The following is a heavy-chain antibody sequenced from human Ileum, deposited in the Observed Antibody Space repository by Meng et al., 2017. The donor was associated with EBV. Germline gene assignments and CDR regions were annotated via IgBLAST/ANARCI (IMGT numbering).Heavy chain of an antibody. CDR2: VVYSGTT. V-gene: IGHV4-39*01. CDR1: GGSISSSSYY. Sequence: HLPVQEPGPGLVKPLDTLSLTCTVSGGSISSSSYYWAWIRQPPGEGLEWIGSVVYSGTTYYTSSLKSRVSISVDTSKNQFSLKLSSVTAADTAVYYCARHHHSPTFDYWGQGTLVTVSS. CDR3: ARHHHSPTFDY. J-gene: IGHJ4*02. D-gene: IGHD1-14*01.